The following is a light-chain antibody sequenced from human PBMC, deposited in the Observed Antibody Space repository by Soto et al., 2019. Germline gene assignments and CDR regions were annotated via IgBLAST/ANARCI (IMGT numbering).Light chain of an antibody. CDR1: QSIDSY. Sequence: IQMTQSPSSLSASVGDRVTITCRASQSIDSYLNWYQQKPGKAPKLLIYAASSLQSGVPSRFSGSGSGTDFTLTISSLQAGDFASYYCQQSYRTPPTFGQGTKLEIK. CDR3: QQSYRTPPT. V-gene: IGKV1-39*01. J-gene: IGKJ2*01. CDR2: AAS.